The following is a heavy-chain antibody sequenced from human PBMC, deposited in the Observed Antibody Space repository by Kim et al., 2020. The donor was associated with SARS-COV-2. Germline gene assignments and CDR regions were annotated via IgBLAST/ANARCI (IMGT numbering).Heavy chain of an antibody. Sequence: ASVKVSFKASGYTFTSYYMHWVRQAPGQGLEWMGIINPSGGSTSYAQKFQGRVTMTRDTSTSTVYMELSSLRSEDTAVYYCARASGITMIVVVTAYGMDVWGQGTTVTVSS. D-gene: IGHD3-22*01. CDR2: INPSGGST. J-gene: IGHJ6*02. CDR1: GYTFTSYY. CDR3: ARASGITMIVVVTAYGMDV. V-gene: IGHV1-46*01.